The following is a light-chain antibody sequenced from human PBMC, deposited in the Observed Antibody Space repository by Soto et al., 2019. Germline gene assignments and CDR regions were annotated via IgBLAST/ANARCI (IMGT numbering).Light chain of an antibody. CDR2: DVS. V-gene: IGKV3-11*01. CDR1: QSVSNS. J-gene: IGKJ5*01. Sequence: EIVLTQSPATLSLSPGDRVTLSCRASQSVSNSLAWYQQKPGQPPRLLIYDVSNRATGIPARFSGSGSGTDFTLTITSLEPADFAVYFCHQRYNCPRVIFGQGTQLEIK. CDR3: HQRYNCPRVI.